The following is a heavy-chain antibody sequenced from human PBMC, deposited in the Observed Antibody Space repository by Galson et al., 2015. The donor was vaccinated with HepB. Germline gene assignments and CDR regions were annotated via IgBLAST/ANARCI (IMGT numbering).Heavy chain of an antibody. CDR2: IGWTDDE. D-gene: IGHD2-15*01. CDR3: ARAHGTAALDY. J-gene: IGHJ4*02. Sequence: PALVKPTQPLTLTCTFSGFSLSTTGMFISWVRQPPGKALEWLARIGWTDDEFYSTSLKTRLTISKDTSKNQVVLTMTNMDPVDTATYYCARAHGTAALDYWGQGTLVTVSS. CDR1: GFSLSTTGMF. V-gene: IGHV2-70*17.